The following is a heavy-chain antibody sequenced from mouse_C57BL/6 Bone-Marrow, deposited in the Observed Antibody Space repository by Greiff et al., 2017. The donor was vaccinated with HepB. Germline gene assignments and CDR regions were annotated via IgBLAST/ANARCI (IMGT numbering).Heavy chain of an antibody. CDR3: ARGWLRRDYYAMDY. Sequence: QVQLQQPGAELVMPGASVKLSCKASGYTFTSYWMHWVKPRPGQGLEWIGEIDPSDSYTNYNQKFKGKSTLTVDKSSRTAYMQLSSLTSEDSAVYYCARGWLRRDYYAMDYWGQGTSVTVSS. D-gene: IGHD2-2*01. CDR1: GYTFTSYW. CDR2: IDPSDSYT. J-gene: IGHJ4*01. V-gene: IGHV1-69*01.